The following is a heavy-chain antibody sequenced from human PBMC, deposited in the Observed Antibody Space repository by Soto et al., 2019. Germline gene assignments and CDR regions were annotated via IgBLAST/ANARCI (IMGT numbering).Heavy chain of an antibody. CDR3: ARRNYGEEGYFFDF. CDR2: IYDSGTT. D-gene: IGHD3-10*01. J-gene: IGHJ4*02. Sequence: QVQLRESGPGLARPSETLSLTCTVSGGSITGYYWSWIRLPPGKELEWIGYIYDSGTTTYNAALKSRVSISAETSKNQFSLNLRSVTAADTAIYYCARRNYGEEGYFFDFWGQGVLVTVSS. CDR1: GGSITGYY. V-gene: IGHV4-4*09.